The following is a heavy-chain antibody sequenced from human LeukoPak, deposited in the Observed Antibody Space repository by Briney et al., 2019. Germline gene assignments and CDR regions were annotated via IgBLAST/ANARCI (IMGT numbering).Heavy chain of an antibody. V-gene: IGHV3-30-3*01. CDR1: GFTFSSYA. CDR3: ARDYQFVDYGDYGPFDY. D-gene: IGHD4-17*01. CDR2: ISYDGSNK. Sequence: PGGSLRLSCAASGFTFSSYAMHWVRQAPGKGLEWVAVISYDGSNKYYADSVKGRFTISRDNSKNTLYLQMNSLRAEDTAVYYCARDYQFVDYGDYGPFDYWGQGTLVTVSS. J-gene: IGHJ4*02.